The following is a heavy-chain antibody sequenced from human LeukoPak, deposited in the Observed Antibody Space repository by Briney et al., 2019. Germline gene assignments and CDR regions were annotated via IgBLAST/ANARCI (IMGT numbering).Heavy chain of an antibody. D-gene: IGHD2-15*01. CDR1: GCSISSSSYY. Sequence: ETLSLTCTVSGCSISSSSYYWVWIRQAPGKGLEWIGSIYYSGSTYYNPSLKSRVTISVDTSKNQFSLKLSSVTAADKAVYYCARLGYCSGGSCYDFDYWGQGTLVTVSS. J-gene: IGHJ4*02. CDR2: IYYSGST. CDR3: ARLGYCSGGSCYDFDY. V-gene: IGHV4-39*01.